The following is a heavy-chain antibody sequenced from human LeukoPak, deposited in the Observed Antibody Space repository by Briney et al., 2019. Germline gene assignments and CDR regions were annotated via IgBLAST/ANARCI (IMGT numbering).Heavy chain of an antibody. CDR3: ARQWGGSGQDYDY. Sequence: GESLKISCQGSRYSFTSYWIGWVRQMPGKGLEWMGIIYPGNSETRYSPSFQGQVTISADKSINTAYLQWSSLKASDTAIYYCARQWGGSGQDYDYWGQGTLVTVSS. V-gene: IGHV5-51*01. J-gene: IGHJ4*02. CDR2: IYPGNSET. D-gene: IGHD6-19*01. CDR1: RYSFTSYW.